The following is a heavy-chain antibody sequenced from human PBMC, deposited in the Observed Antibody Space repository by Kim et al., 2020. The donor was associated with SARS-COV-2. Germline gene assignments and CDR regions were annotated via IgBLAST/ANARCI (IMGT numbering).Heavy chain of an antibody. Sequence: GGSLRLSCAASGFTFSSYSMNWVRQAPGKGLEWVSSISSSSSYIYYADSVKGRFTISRDNAKNSLYLQMNSLRAEDTAVYYCARDKHSSSWYTGGSVDYWGQGTLVTVSS. CDR1: GFTFSSYS. CDR2: ISSSSSYI. V-gene: IGHV3-21*01. D-gene: IGHD6-13*01. J-gene: IGHJ4*02. CDR3: ARDKHSSSWYTGGSVDY.